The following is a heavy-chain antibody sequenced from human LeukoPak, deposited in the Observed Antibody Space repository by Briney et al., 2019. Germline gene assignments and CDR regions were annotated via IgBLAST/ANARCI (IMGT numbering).Heavy chain of an antibody. V-gene: IGHV1-2*02. CDR3: ARGSVGYYGSGSYPHSY. CDR2: INPNSGGT. J-gene: IGHJ4*02. Sequence: ASVKVSCKASGYTFTGYYMHWVRQAPGQGLEWMGWINPNSGGTNYAQKFQGRVTMTRDTSISTAYMELSRLRSDDTAVYYRARGSVGYYGSGSYPHSYWGQGTLVTVSS. CDR1: GYTFTGYY. D-gene: IGHD3-10*01.